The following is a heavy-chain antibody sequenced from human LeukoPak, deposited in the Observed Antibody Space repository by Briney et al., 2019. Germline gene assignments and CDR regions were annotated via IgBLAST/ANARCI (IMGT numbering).Heavy chain of an antibody. CDR2: IKQDGSEK. CDR3: AARSSGNPYF. V-gene: IGHV3-7*03. CDR1: GFTFSSYG. D-gene: IGHD1-26*01. J-gene: IGHJ4*02. Sequence: PERSLRLSCAASGFTFSSYGTHWVRQAPGKGLQWVAKIKQDGSEKYYVDSVKGRFTISRDNAENSLYLQMNSLRVEDTAVYYCAARSSGNPYFWGQGTLVTVSS.